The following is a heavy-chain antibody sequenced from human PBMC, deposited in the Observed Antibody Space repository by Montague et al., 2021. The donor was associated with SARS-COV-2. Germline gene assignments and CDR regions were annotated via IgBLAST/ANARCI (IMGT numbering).Heavy chain of an antibody. CDR3: ASGDDNGSGYLDV. V-gene: IGHV4-34*01. CDR2: INYSGTT. CDR1: DGSFRNFY. Sequence: SETLSLTCAVFDGSFRNFYWSWIRQPPGKGLEWIGEINYSGTTYXXPSLKSRVTISVDTSRNQFSLKLNSVTAADAAVYYCASGDDNGSGYLDVWGKGTTVTVSS. D-gene: IGHD1-26*01. J-gene: IGHJ6*03.